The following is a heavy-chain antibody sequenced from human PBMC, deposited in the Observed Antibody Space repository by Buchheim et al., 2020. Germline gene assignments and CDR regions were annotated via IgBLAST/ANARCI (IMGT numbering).Heavy chain of an antibody. CDR3: AREGIAAAGTFYYYGMDV. Sequence: EVQLVESGGGLVQPGGSLRLSCAASGFTVSSNYMSWVRQAPGKGLEWVSVIYSGGSTYYADSVKGRFTISRDNSKNTLYLQMNSLRAEDTTAYYCAREGIAAAGTFYYYGMDVWGQGTT. V-gene: IGHV3-66*01. CDR2: IYSGGST. D-gene: IGHD6-13*01. J-gene: IGHJ6*02. CDR1: GFTVSSNY.